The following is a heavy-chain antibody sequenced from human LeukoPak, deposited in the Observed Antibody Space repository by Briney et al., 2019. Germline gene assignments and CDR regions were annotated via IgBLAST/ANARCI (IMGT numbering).Heavy chain of an antibody. CDR2: ISGSGGST. J-gene: IGHJ4*02. CDR1: GFTFSSYA. V-gene: IGHV3-23*01. CDR3: ARDFGELDY. D-gene: IGHD3-3*01. Sequence: GGPLRLSCAASGFTFSSYAMSWLRQAPGKGLEWVSAISGSGGSTYYADSVKGRFTISRDNSKNTLYLQMNSLRAEDTAVYYCARDFGELDYWGQGTLVTVSS.